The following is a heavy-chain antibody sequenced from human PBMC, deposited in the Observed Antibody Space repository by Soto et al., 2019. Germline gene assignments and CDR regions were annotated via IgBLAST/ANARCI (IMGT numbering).Heavy chain of an antibody. CDR1: GGSISSGDYY. CDR2: IYYSGST. V-gene: IGHV4-30-4*01. Sequence: SETLSLTCTVSGGSISSGDYYWSWIRQPPGKGLEWIGYIYYSGSTYYNPSLKSRVTISVDTSKNQFSLKLSSVTAADTAVYYCASLYCGGDCYIDYWGQGTLVTVSS. CDR3: ASLYCGGDCYIDY. D-gene: IGHD2-21*02. J-gene: IGHJ4*02.